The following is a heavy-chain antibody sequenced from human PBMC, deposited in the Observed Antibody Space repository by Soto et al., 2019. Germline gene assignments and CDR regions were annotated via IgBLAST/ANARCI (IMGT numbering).Heavy chain of an antibody. D-gene: IGHD1-26*01. CDR2: ISYAGSNK. Sequence: QVQLVESGGGVVQPGRSLRLSCAASGFTFSSYAMHWVRQAPGKGLEWVAVISYAGSNKCYADSVKGRFTISRDNSKDTLYLQRNRLRAEDTAVYYGWRDSSRICWRELLHDLGLDFDSWGQGTLVTVSS. CDR1: GFTFSSYA. CDR3: WRDSSRICWRELLHDLGLDFDS. V-gene: IGHV3-30-3*01. J-gene: IGHJ4*02.